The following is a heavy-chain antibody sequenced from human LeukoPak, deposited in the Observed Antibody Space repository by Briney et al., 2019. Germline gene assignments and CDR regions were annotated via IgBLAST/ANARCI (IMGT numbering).Heavy chain of an antibody. D-gene: IGHD3-9*01. V-gene: IGHV4-59*01. CDR1: GGSISGSY. CDR2: IYYSGAT. J-gene: IGHJ4*02. Sequence: SETLSLTCTVSGGSISGSYWSWIRQPPGKGLEWIGYIYYSGATYYIPSLKSRVTISVDPSQSQFSLKMNSVTAADTAIYFCARYDSRSAGFDFWGQGTLVTVSS. CDR3: ARYDSRSAGFDF.